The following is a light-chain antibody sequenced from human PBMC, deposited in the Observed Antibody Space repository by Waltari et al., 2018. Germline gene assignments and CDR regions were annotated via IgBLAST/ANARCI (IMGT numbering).Light chain of an antibody. V-gene: IGLV2-14*03. CDR3: SSFTTRSTWV. J-gene: IGLJ3*02. CDR2: DVS. CDR1: SSDIGTYDY. Sequence: QFALTQPASVSGSPGQSITISCTGTSSDIGTYDYVSWYQQHPGEAPKLILYDVSHRPSRVPNRFSGSKSDNTASLTISGLQAEDESDYYCSSFTTRSTWVFGGGTKLTVL.